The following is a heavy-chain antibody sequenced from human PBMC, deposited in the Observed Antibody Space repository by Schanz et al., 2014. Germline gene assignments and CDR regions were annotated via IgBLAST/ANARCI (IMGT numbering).Heavy chain of an antibody. D-gene: IGHD3-22*01. Sequence: EGQLAESGGGLVQPGGSLRLSCAVSGFTVSSNHMSWVRQAPGKGLEWVSVIYSGIGAYYADSVKDRFTVSRDNSKNTVYLQMNRLRAEDTAVYYCARVHHYDPSGWGYFGYWGQGALXTVSS. CDR2: IYSGIGA. V-gene: IGHV3-66*01. J-gene: IGHJ4*02. CDR3: ARVHHYDPSGWGYFGY. CDR1: GFTVSSNH.